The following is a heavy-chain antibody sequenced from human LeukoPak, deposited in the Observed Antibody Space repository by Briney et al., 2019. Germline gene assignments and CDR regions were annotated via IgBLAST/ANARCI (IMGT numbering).Heavy chain of an antibody. V-gene: IGHV4-39*01. CDR1: GGSISSSSYY. CDR2: IYYSGST. Sequence: MSSETLSLTCTVSGGSISSSSYYWGWIRQPPGKGLEWIGSIYYSGSTYYNPSLKSRVTISVDTSKNQFSLKLSSVTAADTAVYYCARQKVVVAVAATGLRNSWFDPWGQGTLVTVSS. CDR3: ARQKVVVAVAATGLRNSWFDP. J-gene: IGHJ5*02. D-gene: IGHD2-15*01.